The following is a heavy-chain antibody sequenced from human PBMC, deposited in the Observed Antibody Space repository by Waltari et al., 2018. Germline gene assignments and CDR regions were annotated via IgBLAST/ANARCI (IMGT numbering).Heavy chain of an antibody. CDR1: AVSLSSYA. V-gene: IGHV1-69*09. J-gene: IGHJ4*02. Sequence: QVQLVQSGAEVKKPGSSVKVPCKSSAVSLSSYAIPRVRQAPGQGLEWMRRIIPILGRANYAQKFQGRVTITADKSTSTAYMELSSLRSEDTAVYYCARDPYRGYYFDYWGQGTLVTVSS. CDR2: IIPILGRA. CDR3: ARDPYRGYYFDY. D-gene: IGHD3-10*01.